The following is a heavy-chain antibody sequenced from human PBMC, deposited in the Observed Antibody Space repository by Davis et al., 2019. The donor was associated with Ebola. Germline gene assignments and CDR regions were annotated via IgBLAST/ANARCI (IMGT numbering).Heavy chain of an antibody. V-gene: IGHV3-33*01. D-gene: IGHD6-19*01. CDR1: GFTFSSYG. CDR2: IWYDGSNK. Sequence: GGSLRLSCAASGFTFSSYGMHWVRQAPGKGLEWVAVIWYDGSNKYYADSVKGRFTISRDNSKNTLYLQMNSLRAEDTAVYYCARDPPHTAVAGTGLDYWGQGTLVTVSS. J-gene: IGHJ4*02. CDR3: ARDPPHTAVAGTGLDY.